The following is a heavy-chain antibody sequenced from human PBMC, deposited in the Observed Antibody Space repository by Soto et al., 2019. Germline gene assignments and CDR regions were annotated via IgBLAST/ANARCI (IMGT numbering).Heavy chain of an antibody. CDR2: FYPSDSDT. CDR1: GYTFTSYW. V-gene: IGHV5-51*01. Sequence: GESLKISCKASGYTFTSYWIAWVRQMPGKGLEWMGIFYPSDSDTRYSPSFQGQVTISVDKSINTAYLQWSSLKASDTAMYYCARKYSGYAYWGQGTLVTVSS. CDR3: ARKYSGYAY. D-gene: IGHD5-12*01. J-gene: IGHJ4*02.